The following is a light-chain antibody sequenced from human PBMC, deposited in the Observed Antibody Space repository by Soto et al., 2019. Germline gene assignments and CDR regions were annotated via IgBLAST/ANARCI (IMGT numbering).Light chain of an antibody. V-gene: IGKV3-11*01. CDR1: QSVSSY. J-gene: IGKJ5*01. CDR2: DIS. CDR3: QQRNDWQVT. Sequence: EVVLKQSPVTLSLYPGERATLSCRASQSVSSYLAWYQQKPGQAPRLLIYDISNRATGIPARFSGSGSGTDFTLTISSLEPDDFAVYYCQQRNDWQVTFGQGTRLEI.